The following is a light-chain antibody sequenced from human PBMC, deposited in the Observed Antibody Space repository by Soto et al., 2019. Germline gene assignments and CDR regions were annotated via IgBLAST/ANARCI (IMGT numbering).Light chain of an antibody. J-gene: IGKJ1*01. CDR2: AAS. CDR3: QQYNNWPPWT. CDR1: QSVSSN. Sequence: ETAMTQSPATLSVSPGERGTLSCRASQSVSSNLAWYQQKPGQAPRLLIYAASARATGIPARFSGSGSGTDFTLTISSLQSEDYAIYYCQQYNNWPPWTFGQGAKVDIK. V-gene: IGKV3-15*01.